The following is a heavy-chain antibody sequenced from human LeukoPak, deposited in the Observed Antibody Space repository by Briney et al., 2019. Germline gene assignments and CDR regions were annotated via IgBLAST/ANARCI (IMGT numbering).Heavy chain of an antibody. CDR1: GYSISSGYY. V-gene: IGHV4-38-2*02. Sequence: SETLSLTCTVSGYSISSGYYWGWIRRPPGKGLEWIGSIYHSGSTYYNPSLKSRVTISVDTSENQFSLKLSSVTAADTAVYYCARDPITSSSSPENFDYWGQGTLVTVSS. J-gene: IGHJ4*02. CDR2: IYHSGST. D-gene: IGHD6-13*01. CDR3: ARDPITSSSSPENFDY.